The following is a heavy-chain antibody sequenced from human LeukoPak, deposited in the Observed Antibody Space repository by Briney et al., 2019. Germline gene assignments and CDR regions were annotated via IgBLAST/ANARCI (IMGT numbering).Heavy chain of an antibody. D-gene: IGHD3-16*01. V-gene: IGHV4-39*07. J-gene: IGHJ4*02. CDR1: GGSVSSSSYY. Sequence: SETLSLTCTVSGGSVSSSSYYRGWIRQPPGKGLEWIGSIYYSGSTHYNPSLKSRVSISVDTSKNQFSLKLTSVTAADTAVYYCARSAFGDYSFDYWGQGTLVTVSS. CDR3: ARSAFGDYSFDY. CDR2: IYYSGST.